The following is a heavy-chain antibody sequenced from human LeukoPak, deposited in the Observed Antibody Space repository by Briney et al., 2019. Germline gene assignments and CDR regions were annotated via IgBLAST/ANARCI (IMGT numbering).Heavy chain of an antibody. V-gene: IGHV4-31*03. Sequence: SETLSLTCTVSGGSISSGGYYWSWIRQHPGKGLEWIGYIYYSGSTYYNPSLKSRVTISVDTSKNQFSLKLSSVTAADTAVYYCARVVVAATRYYYYGMDVWGQGTTVTVSS. D-gene: IGHD2-15*01. CDR2: IYYSGST. CDR3: ARVVVAATRYYYYGMDV. CDR1: GGSISSGGYY. J-gene: IGHJ6*02.